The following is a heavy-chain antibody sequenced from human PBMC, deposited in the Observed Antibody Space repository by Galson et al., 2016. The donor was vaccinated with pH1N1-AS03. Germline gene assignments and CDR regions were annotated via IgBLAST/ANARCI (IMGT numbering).Heavy chain of an antibody. Sequence: SVKVSCKASGYTFTSYDINWVRQAAGQGLEWMGWMNPNSGNRGYAQKFQGRVTMTRDTSISKAYMELSSVTAADTAVYYCAKYCRGTKCYGRFDPWGQGTLVTVSS. CDR1: GYTFTSYD. CDR2: MNPNSGNR. D-gene: IGHD2-15*01. V-gene: IGHV1-8*01. CDR3: AKYCRGTKCYGRFDP. J-gene: IGHJ5*02.